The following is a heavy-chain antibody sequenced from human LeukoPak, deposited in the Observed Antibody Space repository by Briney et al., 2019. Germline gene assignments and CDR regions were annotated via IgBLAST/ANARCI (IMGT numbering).Heavy chain of an antibody. CDR3: AKDIYYDSSGYDC. CDR1: GFTFDGYA. CDR2: ISWNSGSI. J-gene: IGHJ4*02. Sequence: GGSLRLSCAASGFTFDGYAMHWVRQAPGKGLEWVSGISWNSGSIGYADSVKGRFTISRDNAKNSLYLQMNSLRAEDTALYYCAKDIYYDSSGYDCWGQGTLVTVSS. D-gene: IGHD3-22*01. V-gene: IGHV3-9*01.